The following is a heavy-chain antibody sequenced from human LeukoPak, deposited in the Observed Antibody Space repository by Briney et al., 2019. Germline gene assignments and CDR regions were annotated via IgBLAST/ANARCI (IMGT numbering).Heavy chain of an antibody. D-gene: IGHD3-9*01. CDR1: GGSISGYY. V-gene: IGHV4-34*01. CDR3: TRGNILSGYCFDF. CDR2: IHYTGAT. J-gene: IGHJ4*02. Sequence: IPSDTLSLTCAVYGGSISGYYWSWIRQPPGKGLEWVGEIHYTGATTYNPSLKSRATISIETSKNQVSLRLSSVTAADTAVYYCTRGNILSGYCFDFWGQGALVTVSS.